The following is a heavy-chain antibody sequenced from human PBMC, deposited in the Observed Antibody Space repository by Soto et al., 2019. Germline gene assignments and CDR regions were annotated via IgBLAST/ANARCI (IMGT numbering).Heavy chain of an antibody. CDR3: ATADSSGWYVYYFDY. D-gene: IGHD6-19*01. CDR1: GFTFSSYG. J-gene: IGHJ4*02. V-gene: IGHV3-30*03. Sequence: QVQLVESGGGVVQPGRSLRLSCAASGFTFSSYGMHWVRQAPGKGLEWVAVISYDGSNKYYADSVKGRFTISRDTSKNTLYLQMNSLRAEDTAVYYCATADSSGWYVYYFDYWGQGTLVTVSS. CDR2: ISYDGSNK.